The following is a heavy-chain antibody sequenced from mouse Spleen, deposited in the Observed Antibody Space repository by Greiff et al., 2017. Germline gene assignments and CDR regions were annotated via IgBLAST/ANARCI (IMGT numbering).Heavy chain of an antibody. J-gene: IGHJ4*01. CDR1: GYTFTDYY. D-gene: IGHD2-4*01. CDR2: IYPGSGNT. CDR3: AILIVGYAMDY. V-gene: IGHV1-77*01. Sequence: QVQLQQSGAELARPGASVKLSCKASGYTFTDYYINWVKQRTGQGLEWIGEIYPGSGNTYYNEKFKGKATLTADKSSSTAYMQLSSLTSEDSAVYFCAILIVGYAMDYWGQGTSVTVSS.